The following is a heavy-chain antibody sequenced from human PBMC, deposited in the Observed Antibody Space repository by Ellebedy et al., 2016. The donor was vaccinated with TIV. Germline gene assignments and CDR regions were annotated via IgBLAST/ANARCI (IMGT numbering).Heavy chain of an antibody. CDR2: IYYSGST. Sequence: MPSETLSLTCTVSGGSISSGGNYWTWIRQHPGQDLAWLGFIYYSGSTYYNPSLRSRVTMSVDTSKTQFSLNLTSVTAADTAVYSCARGSGWYDPFDLWGQGTLVTVSS. CDR1: GGSISSGGNY. D-gene: IGHD6-19*01. CDR3: ARGSGWYDPFDL. J-gene: IGHJ4*02. V-gene: IGHV4-31*03.